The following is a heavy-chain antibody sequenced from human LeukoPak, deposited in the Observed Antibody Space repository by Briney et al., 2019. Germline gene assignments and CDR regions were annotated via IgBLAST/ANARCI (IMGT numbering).Heavy chain of an antibody. J-gene: IGHJ3*02. CDR2: IYHSGST. V-gene: IGHV4-4*02. CDR3: ARASFTAHGGAFDT. Sequence: TSETLSLTCSVSIGSISSSKWWSWVRQSPVKGLEWIGEIYHSGSTNYNPSLKSRVTISVDKSKNQFSLKLSSVTAADTAVYYCARASFTAHGGAFDTWGQGTMVTVSS. CDR1: IGSISSSKW. D-gene: IGHD3-10*01.